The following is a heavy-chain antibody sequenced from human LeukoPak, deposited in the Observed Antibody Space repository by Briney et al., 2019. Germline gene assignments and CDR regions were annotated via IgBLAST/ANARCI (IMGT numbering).Heavy chain of an antibody. CDR2: ISSSSSTI. Sequence: GGSLRLSCAASGFTFSSYSMNWVRQAPGKGLEWVSYISSSSSTIYYADSVKGRFTISRDNSKNTLYLQMNSLRAEDTAVYYCAKALEGGYWGQGTLVTVSS. V-gene: IGHV3-48*01. CDR1: GFTFSSYS. J-gene: IGHJ4*02. D-gene: IGHD3-16*01. CDR3: AKALEGGY.